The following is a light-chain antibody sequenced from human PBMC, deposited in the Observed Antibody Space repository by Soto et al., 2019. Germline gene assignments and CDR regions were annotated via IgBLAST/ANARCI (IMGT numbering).Light chain of an antibody. CDR1: QSITTF. CDR2: DAS. CDR3: QHYNSYAPRT. V-gene: IGKV1-5*01. J-gene: IGKJ1*01. Sequence: DIQMTQSPSTLSASVGDRVTITCRASQSITTFLAWYQQKPGKAPDLLIYDASTLKSGVPSRFSGSGSGTEFTLTISSLQPDDFATYYCQHYNSYAPRTFGQGTKVEIK.